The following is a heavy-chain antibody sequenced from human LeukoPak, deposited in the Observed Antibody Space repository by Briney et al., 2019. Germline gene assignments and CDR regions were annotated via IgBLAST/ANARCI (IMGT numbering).Heavy chain of an antibody. V-gene: IGHV4-34*01. D-gene: IGHD2-2*01. J-gene: IGHJ5*02. CDR3: ARKSNIVVVPAAGPPNWFDP. CDR2: INHSGST. Sequence: SETLSLTCAVYGGSFSGYYWSWIRQPPGKGLKWIGEINHSGSTNYNPSLKSRVTISVDTSKNQFSLKLSSVTAADTAVYYCARKSNIVVVPAAGPPNWFDPWGQGTLVTVSS. CDR1: GGSFSGYY.